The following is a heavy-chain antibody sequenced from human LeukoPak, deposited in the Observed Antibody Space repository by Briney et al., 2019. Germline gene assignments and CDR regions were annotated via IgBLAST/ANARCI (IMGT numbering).Heavy chain of an antibody. J-gene: IGHJ4*02. Sequence: ASVKVSCKASGYTFTGYYMHWVRQAPGQGLEWMGWINPNSGGTNYAQKFQGRVTMTRDTSISTAYMELSSLRSEDTAVYYCARTVAIYDYVWGSYRYYFDYWGQGTLVTVSS. V-gene: IGHV1-2*02. CDR3: ARTVAIYDYVWGSYRYYFDY. D-gene: IGHD3-16*02. CDR2: INPNSGGT. CDR1: GYTFTGYY.